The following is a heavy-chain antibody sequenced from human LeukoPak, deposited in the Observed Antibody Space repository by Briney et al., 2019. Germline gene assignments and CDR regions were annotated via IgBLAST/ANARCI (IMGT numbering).Heavy chain of an antibody. Sequence: GGSLRLSCAASGFTFEYYAMHWVRQAAGRGLEWVSLISGDGSTTHYADSVKGRFTISRDNAKNSLYLQMNSLRAEDTAVYYCARGEDSSSFYYYMDVWGKGTTVTVSS. CDR2: ISGDGSTT. D-gene: IGHD6-13*01. CDR3: ARGEDSSSFYYYMDV. CDR1: GFTFEYYA. J-gene: IGHJ6*03. V-gene: IGHV3-43*02.